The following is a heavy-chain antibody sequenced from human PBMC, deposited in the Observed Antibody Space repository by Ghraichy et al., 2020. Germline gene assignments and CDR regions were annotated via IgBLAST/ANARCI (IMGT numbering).Heavy chain of an antibody. Sequence: GSLRLSCAASGFTFISYSMNWVRQAPGKGLEWVAAISSSSDYIHYADSVRGRFTISRDSADSSLYLQMNSLRVEDTAVYYCARGLQWEPPDYWGRGTLVTVSS. CDR2: ISSSSDYI. CDR3: ARGLQWEPPDY. CDR1: GFTFISYS. V-gene: IGHV3-21*01. J-gene: IGHJ4*02. D-gene: IGHD1-26*01.